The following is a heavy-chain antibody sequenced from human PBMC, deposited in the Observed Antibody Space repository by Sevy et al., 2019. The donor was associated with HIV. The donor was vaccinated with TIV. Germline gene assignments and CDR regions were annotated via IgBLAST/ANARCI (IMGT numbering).Heavy chain of an antibody. Sequence: GGSLKLSCAASGFTFSGSAMHWVRQASGKGLEWVGRIRSKANSYATAYAASVKGRFTISRDDSKNTAYLQMNSLKTEDTAVYYCTRLGITGTTDYWGQGTLVTVSS. J-gene: IGHJ4*02. V-gene: IGHV3-73*01. CDR3: TRLGITGTTDY. CDR1: GFTFSGSA. CDR2: IRSKANSYAT. D-gene: IGHD1-7*01.